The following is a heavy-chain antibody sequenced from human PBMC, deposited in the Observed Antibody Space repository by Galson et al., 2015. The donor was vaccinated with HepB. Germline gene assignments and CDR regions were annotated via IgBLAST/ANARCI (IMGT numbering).Heavy chain of an antibody. J-gene: IGHJ4*02. CDR3: ARLGDLSGYSSP. CDR2: IRSKASGHAT. V-gene: IGHV3-73*01. D-gene: IGHD2-15*01. CDR1: GFTFSGSA. Sequence: SLRLSCAASGFTFSGSAIHWVRQASGKGLEWVGRIRSKASGHATAYDASLKGRFTISRDDSKNTAYLHMNSLKTEDTAVYYCARLGDLSGYSSPWGQGTLVTVSS.